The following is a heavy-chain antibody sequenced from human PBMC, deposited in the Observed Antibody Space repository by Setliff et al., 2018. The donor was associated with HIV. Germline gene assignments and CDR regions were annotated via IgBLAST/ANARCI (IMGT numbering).Heavy chain of an antibody. CDR1: GYSISSGFY. D-gene: IGHD3-22*01. CDR2: TYHSGST. CDR3: FLFYDDRSGFYWD. J-gene: IGHJ4*02. V-gene: IGHV4-38-2*01. Sequence: PSETLSLTCAVSGYSISSGFYWGWIRQPPGKGLEWIGSTYHSGSTYYNPSLRSRVTISVDTSKNQFSLKLSSVTAADTAVYYCFLFYDDRSGFYWDWGQGTPVTVSS.